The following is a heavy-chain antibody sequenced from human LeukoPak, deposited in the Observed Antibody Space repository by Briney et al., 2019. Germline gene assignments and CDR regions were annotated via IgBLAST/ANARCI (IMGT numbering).Heavy chain of an antibody. CDR3: ATGVVPAAIDYDFWSGYPYYYYMDV. Sequence: GGSLRLSCAASGFTFSSYGMHWVRQAPGKGLEWVAFIRYDGSNKYYADSVKGRFTISRDNSKNTLYLQMNSLRAEDTAVYYCATGVVPAAIDYDFWSGYPYYYYMDVWGKGTTVTVSS. D-gene: IGHD3-3*01. CDR1: GFTFSSYG. J-gene: IGHJ6*03. CDR2: IRYDGSNK. V-gene: IGHV3-30*02.